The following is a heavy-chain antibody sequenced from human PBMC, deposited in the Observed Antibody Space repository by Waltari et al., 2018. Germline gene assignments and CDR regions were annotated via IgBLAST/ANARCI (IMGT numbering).Heavy chain of an antibody. CDR3: SSEEGYSNPMIY. Sequence: QVQLQESGPGLVKPSQNLSLTCTVSGPSISSGTYYWSWIRQPAGKGLEWSGRIYTSGSAYYNSSLKGRVTISLDTSQSHFSLKLTSVTAADTAVYYCSSEEGYSNPMIYWGQGILVTVSS. CDR2: IYTSGSA. D-gene: IGHD4-4*01. V-gene: IGHV4-61*02. CDR1: GPSISSGTYY. J-gene: IGHJ4*02.